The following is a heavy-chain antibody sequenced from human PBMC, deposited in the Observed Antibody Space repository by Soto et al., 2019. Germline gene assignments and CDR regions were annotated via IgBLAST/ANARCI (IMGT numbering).Heavy chain of an antibody. D-gene: IGHD1-26*01. V-gene: IGHV1-2*02. CDR3: ARLWELLDYYYGMDV. Sequence: GASVKVSCKASGYTFTGYYMHWVRQAPGQGLEWMGWINPNSGGTNYAQKFQGRVTMTRDTSISTAYMELSRLRSDDTAVYHCARLWELLDYYYGMDVWGQGTTVTVSS. J-gene: IGHJ6*02. CDR1: GYTFTGYY. CDR2: INPNSGGT.